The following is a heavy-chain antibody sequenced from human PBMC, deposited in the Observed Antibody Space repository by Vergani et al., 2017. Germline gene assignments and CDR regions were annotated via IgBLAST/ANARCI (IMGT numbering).Heavy chain of an antibody. CDR2: IYPDDSDT. Sequence: EVQLVQSGAEVKKPGESLKISCKGSGYSFTSYWIGWVRQMPEKGLEWMGIIYPDDSDTRYSPSFQGQVTISADKSISTAYLQWSSLKASDTAMYYCARVISMVRGVIYYGMDVWGQGTTVTVSS. CDR3: ARVISMVRGVIYYGMDV. V-gene: IGHV5-51*01. D-gene: IGHD3-10*01. CDR1: GYSFTSYW. J-gene: IGHJ6*02.